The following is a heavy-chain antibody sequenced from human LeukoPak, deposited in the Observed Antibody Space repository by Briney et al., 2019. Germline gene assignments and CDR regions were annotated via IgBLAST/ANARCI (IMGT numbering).Heavy chain of an antibody. D-gene: IGHD6-19*01. V-gene: IGHV1-18*01. CDR2: ISAYSDDS. J-gene: IGHJ4*02. CDR1: GYSFINHG. Sequence: ASVKVSCKASGYSFINHGISWVRQAPGQGLEWIGWISAYSDDSRYAQKFQGRVTMTTDASTRTAYMELTSLRSDDTAVYYCARESRSSGEDYWGQGTLVTVSS. CDR3: ARESRSSGEDY.